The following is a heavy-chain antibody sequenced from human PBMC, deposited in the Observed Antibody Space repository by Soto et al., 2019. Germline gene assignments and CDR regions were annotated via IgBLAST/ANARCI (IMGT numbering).Heavy chain of an antibody. CDR2: IIPIFGTP. CDR3: ARDRDDYGSGNYYNRIDF. CDR1: GGIFSTYA. D-gene: IGHD3-10*01. V-gene: IGHV1-69*01. J-gene: IGHJ4*02. Sequence: QVQLVQSGAEVKKPGSSVKVSCKASGGIFSTYAISWLRQAPGQGLEWMGGIIPIFGTPNYAQRFQGRVTITADESTSTAYMEVSRARYEDTAVDYCARDRDDYGSGNYYNRIDFWGQGTLVTVSS.